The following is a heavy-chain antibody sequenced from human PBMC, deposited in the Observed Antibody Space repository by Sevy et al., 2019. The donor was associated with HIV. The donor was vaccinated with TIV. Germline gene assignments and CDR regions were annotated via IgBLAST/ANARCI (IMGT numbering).Heavy chain of an antibody. V-gene: IGHV3-20*04. D-gene: IGHD2-21*02. CDR2: INWNGGST. Sequence: GGSLRLSCAASGFTFDDYGMSWVRQAPGKGLEWVSGINWNGGSTGYADSVKGRFTISRDNAKNSLYLQMNSLRAEDTALYYCARSDYGGNSLGAGGYWGQGTLVTVSS. CDR1: GFTFDDYG. J-gene: IGHJ4*02. CDR3: ARSDYGGNSLGAGGY.